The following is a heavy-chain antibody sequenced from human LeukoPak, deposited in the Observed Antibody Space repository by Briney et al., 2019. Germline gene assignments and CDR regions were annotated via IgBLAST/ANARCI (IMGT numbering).Heavy chain of an antibody. CDR3: ASNTYDFWSGYSQNPLDY. J-gene: IGHJ4*02. Sequence: SVKVSCKASGGTFSSYAISWVRQAPGQGLEWMGGIIPIFGTANYAQKFQGRVTITTDESTSTAYMELSSLRSEDTAVYYCASNTYDFWSGYSQNPLDYWGQGTLVTVSS. D-gene: IGHD3-3*01. CDR2: IIPIFGTA. V-gene: IGHV1-69*05. CDR1: GGTFSSYA.